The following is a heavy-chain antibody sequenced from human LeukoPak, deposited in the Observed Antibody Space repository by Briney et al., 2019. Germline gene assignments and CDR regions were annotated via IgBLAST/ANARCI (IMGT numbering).Heavy chain of an antibody. Sequence: ASVKVSCKVSGYTLTELSMHWVRQAPGQRLEWMGWINAGNGNTKYSQKFQGRVTITRDTSASTAYMELSSLRSEDTAVYYCARNDYGDYGGLDWGQGTLVTVSS. CDR3: ARNDYGDYGGLD. CDR1: GYTLTELS. V-gene: IGHV1-3*01. CDR2: INAGNGNT. D-gene: IGHD4-17*01. J-gene: IGHJ4*02.